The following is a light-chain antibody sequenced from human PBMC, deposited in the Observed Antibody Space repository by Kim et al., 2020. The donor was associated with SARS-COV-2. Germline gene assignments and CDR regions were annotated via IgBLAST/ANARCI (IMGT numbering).Light chain of an antibody. V-gene: IGLV3-19*01. CDR3: NSRDNSGDHVV. Sequence: ALGQTVKIRCQGDSLRTYYATWYQQKPGQAPIVVIYGKNNRPSGIPDRFSGSSSGNTASLTVTGAQAVDEADYYCNSRDNSGDHVVFGGGTQLTVL. CDR2: GKN. J-gene: IGLJ2*01. CDR1: SLRTYY.